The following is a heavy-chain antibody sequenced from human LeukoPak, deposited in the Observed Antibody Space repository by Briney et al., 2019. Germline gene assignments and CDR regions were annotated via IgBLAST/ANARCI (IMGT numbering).Heavy chain of an antibody. CDR1: GFTVSSNY. CDR2: IHSGGST. V-gene: IGHV3-66*01. J-gene: IGHJ3*01. D-gene: IGHD3-16*01. Sequence: GGSLRLSCAASGFTVSSNYMSWVRQAPGKGLEWVSVIHSGGSTYYADSVKGRFTISRDNSKNTLYLQMNSLRAEDTAVYYCAREKDNWGIDAFDFWGQGTMVTVSS. CDR3: AREKDNWGIDAFDF.